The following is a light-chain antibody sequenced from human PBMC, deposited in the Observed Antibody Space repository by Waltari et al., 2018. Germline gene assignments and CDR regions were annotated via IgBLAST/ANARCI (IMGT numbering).Light chain of an antibody. V-gene: IGLV1-51*01. CDR1: SSNIGSHF. Sequence: QSVLTQPPSVSAAPGRRVTISCSGTSSNIGSHFVAWYQQLPGPAPKLLIHDKNKRPSGIPYRISGSKSGTSATLVIAGLQPGDEADYYCGTWDSSASGVVFGGGTKLTVL. J-gene: IGLJ2*01. CDR3: GTWDSSASGVV. CDR2: DKN.